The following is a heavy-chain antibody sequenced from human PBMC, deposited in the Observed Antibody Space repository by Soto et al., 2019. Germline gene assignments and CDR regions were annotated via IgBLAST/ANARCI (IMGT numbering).Heavy chain of an antibody. D-gene: IGHD2-2*03. CDR1: GGSFSNYY. CDR2: INRSGST. V-gene: IGHV4-34*01. Sequence: ETLSLTCAVYGGSFSNYYWSWIRQPPGKGPEWIGEINRSGSTNYNPSLKSRVTISVDTSENQFSLKLTSVTAADTAVYYCARRGPGYCSSTSCHYSYYGMDVWGQGTTVTVSS. J-gene: IGHJ6*02. CDR3: ARRGPGYCSSTSCHYSYYGMDV.